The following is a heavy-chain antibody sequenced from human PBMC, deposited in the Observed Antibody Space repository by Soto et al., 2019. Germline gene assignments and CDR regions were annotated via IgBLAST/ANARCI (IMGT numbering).Heavy chain of an antibody. CDR1: GFTFDDYG. D-gene: IGHD6-13*01. Sequence: EVQLVESGGGVVRPGGSLRLSCAASGFTFDDYGMSWVRQAPGKGLEWVSGINWNGGSTGYADSVKGRFTISRDNAKNSLYLQMNSLRAEDTALYHCARHHEDYIAAALKFDPWGQGTLVTVSS. CDR2: INWNGGST. V-gene: IGHV3-20*01. CDR3: ARHHEDYIAAALKFDP. J-gene: IGHJ5*02.